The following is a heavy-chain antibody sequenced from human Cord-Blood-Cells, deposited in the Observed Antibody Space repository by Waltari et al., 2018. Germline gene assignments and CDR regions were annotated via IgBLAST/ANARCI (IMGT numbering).Heavy chain of an antibody. J-gene: IGHJ4*02. CDR1: VGHFRSYV. CDR3: ARDSSLGPFDY. CDR2: IIPILGIA. D-gene: IGHD6-6*01. V-gene: IGHV1-69*09. Sequence: QVQLVQSGAEVKKPGSSVKVSCTASVGHFRSYVIRWVRQAPGQGLEWMGRIIPILGIANYAQKFQGRVTITADKSTSTAYMELSSLRSEDTAVYYCARDSSLGPFDYWGQGTLVTVSS.